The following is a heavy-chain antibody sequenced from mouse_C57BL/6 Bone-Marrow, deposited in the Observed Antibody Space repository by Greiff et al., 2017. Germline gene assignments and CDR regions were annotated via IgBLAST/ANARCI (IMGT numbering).Heavy chain of an antibody. CDR3: ASYDGYFYYFDY. CDR1: GYTFTSYG. D-gene: IGHD2-3*01. J-gene: IGHJ2*01. Sequence: VQLVESGAELARPGASVKLSCKASGYTFTSYGISWVKQRTGQGLEWIGEIYPRSGNTYYNEKFKGKATLTADKSSSTAYMELRSLTSEDSAVYFCASYDGYFYYFDYWGQGTTLTVSS. CDR2: IYPRSGNT. V-gene: IGHV1-81*01.